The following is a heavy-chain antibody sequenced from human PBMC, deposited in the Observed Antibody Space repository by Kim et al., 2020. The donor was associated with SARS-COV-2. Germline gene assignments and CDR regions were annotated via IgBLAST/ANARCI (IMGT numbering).Heavy chain of an antibody. J-gene: IGHJ4*02. V-gene: IGHV4-39*01. D-gene: IGHD1-26*01. CDR3: ARIEWELLGLDY. Sequence: SETLSLTCTVSGGSISSSSYYWGWIRQPPGKGLEWIGSIYYSGSTYYNPSLKSRVTISVDTSKNQFSLKLSSVTAADTAVYYCARIEWELLGLDYWGQGTLVTVSS. CDR1: GGSISSSSYY. CDR2: IYYSGST.